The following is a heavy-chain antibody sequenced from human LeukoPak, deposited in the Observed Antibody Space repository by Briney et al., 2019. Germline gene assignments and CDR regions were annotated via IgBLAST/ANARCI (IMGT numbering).Heavy chain of an antibody. CDR2: INGDGSST. V-gene: IGHV3-74*01. J-gene: IGHJ6*03. CDR1: GFTFSSYW. CDR3: ARDPYSGNYGNYYYYYMDV. Sequence: GGSLRLSCAASGFTFSSYWMHWVRQAPGKGLVWVSRINGDGSSTSYADSVKGRFTISRDNAKNSLYLQMNSLGPEDTAVYYCARDPYSGNYGNYYYYYMDVWGKGTTVTISS. D-gene: IGHD1-26*01.